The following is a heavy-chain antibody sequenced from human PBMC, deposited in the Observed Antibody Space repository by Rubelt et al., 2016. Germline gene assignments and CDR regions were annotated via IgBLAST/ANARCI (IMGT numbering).Heavy chain of an antibody. J-gene: IGHJ4*02. CDR3: AGVSGDYSPLDY. D-gene: IGHD1-26*01. Sequence: VQLVESGGGLVNPGGSLRLSCAASGFSFSSYGMHWVRQAPGKGLEWVAFIRYDGSNKYYADSVKGRFTISRNNSKNTLYLQMNSLGGEDTAVYYCAGVSGDYSPLDYWGQGTLVTVSS. CDR1: GFSFSSYG. V-gene: IGHV3-30*02. CDR2: IRYDGSNK.